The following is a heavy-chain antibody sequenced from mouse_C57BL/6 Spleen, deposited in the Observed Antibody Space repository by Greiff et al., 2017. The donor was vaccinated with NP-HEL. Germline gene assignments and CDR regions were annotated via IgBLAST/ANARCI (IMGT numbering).Heavy chain of an antibody. V-gene: IGHV10-1*01. CDR2: IRSKSNNYAT. D-gene: IGHD1-1*01. CDR3: VRQDYGRGFDY. Sequence: EVKLVESGGGLVQPKGSLKLSCAASGFSFNTYAMNWVRQAPGKGLEWVARIRSKSNNYATYYADSVKDRFSISRDDSESMLYLQMNNLKTEDTAMYYCVRQDYGRGFDYWGQGTTLTVSS. CDR1: GFSFNTYA. J-gene: IGHJ2*01.